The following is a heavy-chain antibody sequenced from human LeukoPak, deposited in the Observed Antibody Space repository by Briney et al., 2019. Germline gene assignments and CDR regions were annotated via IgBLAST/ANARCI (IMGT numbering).Heavy chain of an antibody. D-gene: IGHD4-17*01. CDR3: AKHKENYGDSCLDDY. J-gene: IGHJ4*02. CDR2: ISGSGDNT. CDR1: GFTFSSYA. Sequence: GGSLRLSCAASGFTFSSYAMSWVRQAPGKGLXXXXXISGSGDNTYXXXSVXXXLTISRDNSKNTLYLQMNSLRGEDTAVYYCAKHKENYGDSCLDDYWGQGTLVTVSS. V-gene: IGHV3-23*01.